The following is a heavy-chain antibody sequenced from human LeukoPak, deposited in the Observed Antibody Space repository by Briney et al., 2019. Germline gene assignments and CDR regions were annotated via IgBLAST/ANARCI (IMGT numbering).Heavy chain of an antibody. CDR3: ARVYYYDSSGYYWFDP. Sequence: PSETLSLTCTVSGGSISSYYWSWIRQPAGRGLEWIGRMSASGSNNYSPSLKSRVTMSVDTSKNQFSLRLNSVTAADTAVYYCARVYYYDSSGYYWFDPWGQGTLVTVSS. J-gene: IGHJ5*02. D-gene: IGHD3-22*01. V-gene: IGHV4-4*07. CDR1: GGSISSYY. CDR2: MSASGSN.